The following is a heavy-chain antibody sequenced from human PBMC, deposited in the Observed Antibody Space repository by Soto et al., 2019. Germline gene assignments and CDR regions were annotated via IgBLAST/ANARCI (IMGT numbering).Heavy chain of an antibody. CDR1: GGSISSGGYY. Sequence: SETLSLTCTVSGGSISSGGYYWSWIRQHPGKGLEWIGYIYYSGSTYYNPSLKSRVTISVDTSKNQFSLKLSSVTAADTAVYYCAGHGVNYDILTGYYIETFDYWGQGALV. J-gene: IGHJ4*02. V-gene: IGHV4-31*03. CDR3: AGHGVNYDILTGYYIETFDY. CDR2: IYYSGST. D-gene: IGHD3-9*01.